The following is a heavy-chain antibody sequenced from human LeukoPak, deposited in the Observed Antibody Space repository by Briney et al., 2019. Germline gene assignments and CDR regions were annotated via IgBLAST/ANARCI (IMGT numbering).Heavy chain of an antibody. CDR2: INSDGSSP. CDR1: GFTFSSYW. V-gene: IGHV3-74*01. CDR3: ARQVAAAAAFDY. Sequence: GGSLRLSCAASGFTFSSYWMHWVRQAPGKGLVWVSRINSDGSSPSYADSVKGRFTISRDSANNTLYLQMNSLRAEDTAVYYCARQVAAAAAFDYWGQGTLVAVSS. D-gene: IGHD6-13*01. J-gene: IGHJ4*02.